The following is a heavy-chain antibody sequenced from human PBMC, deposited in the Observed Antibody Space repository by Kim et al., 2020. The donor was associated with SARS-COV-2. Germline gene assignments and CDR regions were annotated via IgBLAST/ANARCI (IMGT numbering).Heavy chain of an antibody. CDR2: INTNTGNP. V-gene: IGHV7-4-1*02. Sequence: ASVKVSCKASGYTFTSYAMNWVRQAPGQGLEWMGWINTNTGNPTYAQGFTGRFVFSLDTSVSTAYLQISSLKAEDTAVYYCARAKAKNVRYFDWFPDYWGQGTLVTVSS. CDR1: GYTFTSYA. J-gene: IGHJ4*02. D-gene: IGHD3-9*01. CDR3: ARAKAKNVRYFDWFPDY.